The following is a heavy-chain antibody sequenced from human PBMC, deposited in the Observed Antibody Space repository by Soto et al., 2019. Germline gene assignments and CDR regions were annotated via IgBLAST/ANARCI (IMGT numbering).Heavy chain of an antibody. Sequence: ESLKISCKGSGYSFTSYWIGWVRQMPGKGLEWMGIIYPGDSDTRYSPSFQGQATISADKSISTAYLQWSSLKASDTAMYYCARLKLSYQLLPNSFDPWGQGTLVTV. V-gene: IGHV5-51*01. CDR1: GYSFTSYW. J-gene: IGHJ5*02. D-gene: IGHD2-2*01. CDR3: ARLKLSYQLLPNSFDP. CDR2: IYPGDSDT.